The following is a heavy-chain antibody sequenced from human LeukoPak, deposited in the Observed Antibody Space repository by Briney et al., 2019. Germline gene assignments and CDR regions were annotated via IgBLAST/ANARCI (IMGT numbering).Heavy chain of an antibody. V-gene: IGHV4-39*01. CDR3: ARRGSGSYSGDWYFDL. CDR1: GGSISSSSYY. CDR2: IYYSGST. Sequence: PSETLSLTCTVSGGSISSSSYYWGWIRQPPGKGLEWIGSIYYSGSTYYNPSLKSRVTISVDTSKNQFSLKLSSVTAAGTAVYYCARRGSGSYSGDWYFDLWGRGTLVTVSS. D-gene: IGHD1-26*01. J-gene: IGHJ2*01.